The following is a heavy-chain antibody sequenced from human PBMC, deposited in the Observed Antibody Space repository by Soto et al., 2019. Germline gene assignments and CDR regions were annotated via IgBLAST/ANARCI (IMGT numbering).Heavy chain of an antibody. D-gene: IGHD1-1*01. CDR2: INPNSGAT. Sequence: ASVKVSCKASGYTFTGYFIHWVRQAPGQGLEWMGWINPNSGATKYAQKFQGRVTMTRDTSVNTAHMELSSLRSDDTAAYYCARGGGTTLAPRPWDKRTRVTVSS. V-gene: IGHV1-2*02. J-gene: IGHJ5*02. CDR1: GYTFTGYF. CDR3: ARGGGTTLAPRP.